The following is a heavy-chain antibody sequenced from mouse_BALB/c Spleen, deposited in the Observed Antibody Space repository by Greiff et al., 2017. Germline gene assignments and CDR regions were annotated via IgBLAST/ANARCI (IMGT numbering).Heavy chain of an antibody. J-gene: IGHJ4*01. CDR2: IDPANGNT. CDR3: APITPYAMDY. V-gene: IGHV14-3*02. CDR1: GFNIKDTY. Sequence: VQLQQSGAELVKPGASVKLSCTASGFNIKDTYMHWVKQRPEQGLEWIGRIDPANGNTKYDPKFQGKATITADTSSNTAYLQLSSLTSEDPAVYYCAPITPYAMDYWGQGTSVTVSS. D-gene: IGHD1-1*01.